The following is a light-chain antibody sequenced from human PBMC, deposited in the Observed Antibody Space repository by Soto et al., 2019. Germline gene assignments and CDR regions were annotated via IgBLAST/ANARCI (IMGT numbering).Light chain of an antibody. V-gene: IGLV1-40*01. J-gene: IGLJ1*01. Sequence: QPVLTQPPSVSGAPGQRVTISCTGSSSNIGATYDVQWYQQLPGTAPKLLIYGNSNRPSGVPDRFSGSKSGTSASLAITGLQADYEADYYCQSYDSSLSAHYVFGTGTKLTVL. CDR1: SSNIGATYD. CDR2: GNS. CDR3: QSYDSSLSAHYV.